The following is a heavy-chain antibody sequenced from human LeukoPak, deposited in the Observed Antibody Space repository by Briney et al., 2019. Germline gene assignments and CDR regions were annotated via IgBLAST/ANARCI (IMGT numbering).Heavy chain of an antibody. V-gene: IGHV3-23*01. CDR3: ARESVRSGSLKWFDP. Sequence: GGSLRLSCAASGFTFSSYAMSWVRQAPGKGLEWVSGISGSGGSTYYADSVKGRFTISRDNSKKTLYLQMNSLRAEDTATYFCARESVRSGSLKWFDPWGQGTLVTVSS. D-gene: IGHD3-3*01. CDR2: ISGSGGST. J-gene: IGHJ5*02. CDR1: GFTFSSYA.